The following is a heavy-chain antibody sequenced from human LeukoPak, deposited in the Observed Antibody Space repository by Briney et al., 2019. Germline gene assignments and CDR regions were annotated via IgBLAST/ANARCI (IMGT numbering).Heavy chain of an antibody. CDR3: AKDFLALYSYGYYYYYYMDV. D-gene: IGHD5-18*01. J-gene: IGHJ6*03. CDR2: ISGSGGST. V-gene: IGHV3-23*01. CDR1: GFTFSSYA. Sequence: QSGGSLRLSCAASGFTFSSYAMSWVRQAPGKGLEWDSAISGSGGSTYYADSVKGRFTISRDNSKNTLYLQMNSLRAEDTAVYYCAKDFLALYSYGYYYYYYMDVWGKGTTVTVSS.